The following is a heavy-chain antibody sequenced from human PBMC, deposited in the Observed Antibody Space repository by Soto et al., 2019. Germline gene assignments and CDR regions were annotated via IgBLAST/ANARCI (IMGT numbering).Heavy chain of an antibody. J-gene: IGHJ3*02. CDR1: GFTFSSDA. Sequence: HPWGSLRLSCAASGFTFSSDAMHWFRQAPGKGLEWVAVISYDGSNKYYADSVKGRFTISRDDSKNTLYLQMNSLRAEDTAVYYCARGSQNFWMREEAFHIWGQGPMVTVSS. V-gene: IGHV3-30-3*01. CDR2: ISYDGSNK. D-gene: IGHD3-3*01. CDR3: ARGSQNFWMREEAFHI.